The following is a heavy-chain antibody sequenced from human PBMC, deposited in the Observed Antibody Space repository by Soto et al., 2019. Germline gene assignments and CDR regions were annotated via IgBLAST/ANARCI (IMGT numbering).Heavy chain of an antibody. J-gene: IGHJ6*02. CDR1: GYTFTRYG. D-gene: IGHD3-16*01. CDR2: INTYNGNT. CDR3: AMVDVYVTPSPQDV. Sequence: QVQLVQSGAEVKNPGASVKVSCKASGYTFTRYGIGWARQAPGQGLEWMGWINTYNGNTNYAQNVQGRVTMTTDTTTSTANMELRSLRSNDTAIYCWAMVDVYVTPSPQDVWGQGTTVIVSS. V-gene: IGHV1-18*01.